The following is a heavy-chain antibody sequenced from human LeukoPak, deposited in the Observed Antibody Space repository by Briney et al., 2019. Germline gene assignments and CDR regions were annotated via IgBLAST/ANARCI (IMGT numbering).Heavy chain of an antibody. Sequence: GGSLRLSCAASGFTFSSYAMSWVRQAPGRGLEWVSAISGSGGSTYYADSVKGRFTISRDNSKNTLYLQMNSLRAEDTAVYYCAKGVAAAGIFDYWGQGTLVTVSS. J-gene: IGHJ4*02. D-gene: IGHD6-13*01. CDR2: ISGSGGST. CDR3: AKGVAAAGIFDY. V-gene: IGHV3-23*01. CDR1: GFTFSSYA.